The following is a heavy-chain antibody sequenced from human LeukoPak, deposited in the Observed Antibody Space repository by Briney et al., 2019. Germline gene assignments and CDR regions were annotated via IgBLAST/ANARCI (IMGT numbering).Heavy chain of an antibody. D-gene: IGHD5-18*01. Sequence: PSETLSLTCTVSGGSISSYYWSWIRQPPGKGLEWIGYIYYSGSTNYNPSLKSRVTISVDTSKNQFSLKLSSVTAADTAVYYCASITPGYSYGYGFDYWGQGTLVTVSS. CDR2: IYYSGST. V-gene: IGHV4-59*01. CDR1: GGSISSYY. CDR3: ASITPGYSYGYGFDY. J-gene: IGHJ4*02.